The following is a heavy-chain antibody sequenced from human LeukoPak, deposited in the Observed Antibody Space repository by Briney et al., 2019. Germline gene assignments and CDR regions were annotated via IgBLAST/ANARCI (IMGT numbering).Heavy chain of an antibody. D-gene: IGHD3-10*01. J-gene: IGHJ5*02. CDR2: ISPGDSAT. V-gene: IGHV5-51*01. CDR1: GYSFTSYW. Sequence: GASLKISCKGSGYSFTSYWIGWVRQMPEKGLEWMGIISPGDSATRYNPSFHGHVTISADKSISTAYLELSSLKSSDTAMYYCARHGSGSYFPFDPWGQGTLVTVSS. CDR3: ARHGSGSYFPFDP.